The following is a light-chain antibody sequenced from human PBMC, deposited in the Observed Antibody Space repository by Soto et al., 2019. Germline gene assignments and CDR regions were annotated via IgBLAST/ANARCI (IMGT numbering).Light chain of an antibody. CDR2: SNY. V-gene: IGLV1-44*01. Sequence: QSALTQPPSASGTPGQRVTISCSGSSSNIGSNAVNWYQHLPGTAPKLLIYSNYQRPSGVPDRFSCSKSGTSASLAISGLQSGDEADYYCATWDDSLNGYVFGTGTKVTVL. CDR3: ATWDDSLNGYV. CDR1: SSNIGSNA. J-gene: IGLJ1*01.